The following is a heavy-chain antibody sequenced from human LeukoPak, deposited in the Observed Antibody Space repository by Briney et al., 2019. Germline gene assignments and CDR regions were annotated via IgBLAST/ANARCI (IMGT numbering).Heavy chain of an antibody. D-gene: IGHD6-13*01. CDR3: ARSPAPTRSSWLCFDY. CDR1: GXTFXNYA. CDR2: VXXXGRNK. Sequence: GGSLRLSCAVSGXTFXNYAXHXVXQAPXXXXXWVSFVXXXGRNKNYDHSVKGWFNISRDNSKNTMYMQMNSLRPEDTAVYCCARSPAPTRSSWLCFDYWGQGTLVTVFS. J-gene: IGHJ4*02. V-gene: IGHV3-30*04.